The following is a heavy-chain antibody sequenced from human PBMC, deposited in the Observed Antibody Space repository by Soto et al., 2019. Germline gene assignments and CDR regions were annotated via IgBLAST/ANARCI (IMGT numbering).Heavy chain of an antibody. CDR3: ARDYFRELVVIRSYYYGMDV. J-gene: IGHJ6*02. CDR1: GFTFSSYA. D-gene: IGHD3-22*01. V-gene: IGHV3-30-3*01. Sequence: GGSLRLSCAASGFTFSSYAMHWVRQAPGKGLEWVAVISYDGSNKYYADSVKGRFTISRDNSKNTLYLQMNSLRAEDTAVYYCARDYFRELVVIRSYYYGMDVWGQGTTVTVSS. CDR2: ISYDGSNK.